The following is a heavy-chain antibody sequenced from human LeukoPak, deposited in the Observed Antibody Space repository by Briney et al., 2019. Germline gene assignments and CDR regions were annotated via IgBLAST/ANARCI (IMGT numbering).Heavy chain of an antibody. CDR2: IYYSGST. CDR1: GGSISSYY. V-gene: IGHV4-59*12. D-gene: IGHD4-11*01. CDR3: ARGDRATVSPLRY. Sequence: SETLSLTCSVSGGSISSYYWSWIRQPPGKGLEWIGYIYYSGSTNYNPSLKSRVTISVDTSKNQFSLKLSSVTAADTAVYYCARGDRATVSPLRYWGQGTRVTVSS. J-gene: IGHJ4*02.